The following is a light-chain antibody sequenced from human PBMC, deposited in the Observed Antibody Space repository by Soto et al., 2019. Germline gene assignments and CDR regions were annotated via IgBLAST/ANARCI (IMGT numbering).Light chain of an antibody. CDR2: AAI. J-gene: IGKJ2*01. V-gene: IGKV1-39*01. CDR3: QQTYSTPHT. CDR1: QTITTY. Sequence: DIQMTQSTSTLSASVGDRVTITCRASQTITTYLSWYQHKPGKAPKLLIYAAISLQSGVPSRLSGSGSGTDFTLTISSLQPEDFATYYCQQTYSTPHTFGQGTKVDIK.